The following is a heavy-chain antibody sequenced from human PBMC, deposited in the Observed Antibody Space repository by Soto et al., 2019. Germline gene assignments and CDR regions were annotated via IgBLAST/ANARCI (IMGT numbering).Heavy chain of an antibody. V-gene: IGHV4-31*03. Sequence: SETLSLTCTVSGSSISSGDYYWSWIRQHPGKGLEWIGYIYYSGSTYYNPSLKSRVTISVDTSKNQFSLKLSSVTAADTAVYYCARVLRITMVRGVITYYYGMDVWGQGTTVTVS. CDR2: IYYSGST. CDR1: GSSISSGDYY. J-gene: IGHJ6*02. D-gene: IGHD3-10*01. CDR3: ARVLRITMVRGVITYYYGMDV.